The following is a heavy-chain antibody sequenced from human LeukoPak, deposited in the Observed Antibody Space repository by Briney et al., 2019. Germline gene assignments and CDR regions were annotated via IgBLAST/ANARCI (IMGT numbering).Heavy chain of an antibody. CDR3: ARVGDTAMVVDAFDI. CDR2: IYSGGST. V-gene: IGHV3-66*02. CDR1: GFTVSSNY. D-gene: IGHD5-18*01. J-gene: IGHJ3*02. Sequence: GGSLRLSCAASGFTVSSNYMSWVRQAPGKGLEWVSVIYSGGSTYYADSVKGRFTISRDNSKNTLYLQMNSLRAEDTAVYYCARVGDTAMVVDAFDIWGQGTMVAVSS.